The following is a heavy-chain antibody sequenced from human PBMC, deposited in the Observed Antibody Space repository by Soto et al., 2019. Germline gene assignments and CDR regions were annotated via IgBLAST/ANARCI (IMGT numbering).Heavy chain of an antibody. CDR1: GFTFSDYY. Sequence: GSLRLSCAASGFTFSDYYMSWIRQAPGKGLEWVSYISSSSSYTNYADSVKGRFTISRDNAKNSLYLQMNSLRAEDTAVYYCARDMNYCSSTSCYPLFDYWGQGT. D-gene: IGHD2-2*01. CDR3: ARDMNYCSSTSCYPLFDY. J-gene: IGHJ4*02. V-gene: IGHV3-11*05. CDR2: ISSSSSYT.